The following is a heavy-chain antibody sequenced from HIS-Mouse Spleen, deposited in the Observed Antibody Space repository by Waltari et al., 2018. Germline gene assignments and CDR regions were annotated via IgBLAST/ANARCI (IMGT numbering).Heavy chain of an antibody. CDR3: ARDTVIAARSYGMDV. V-gene: IGHV3-53*01. J-gene: IGHJ6*02. CDR1: GFTVRTHS. CDR2: IFSGGST. D-gene: IGHD6-6*01. Sequence: EVQLVESGGGLIQPGGSLRLSCAASGFTVRTHSMSGVRQAPGKGRGWVSVIFSGGSTYYADSVKGRFTISRDNSKNTLYLQMNSLRAEDTAVYYCARDTVIAARSYGMDVWGQGTTVTVSS.